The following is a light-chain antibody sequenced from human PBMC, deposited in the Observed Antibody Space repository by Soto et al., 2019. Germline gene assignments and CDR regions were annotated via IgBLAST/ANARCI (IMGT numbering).Light chain of an antibody. CDR3: QQYNTYSNT. Sequence: DIQMTQSPSTLSASVGDRVTITCRASQTINTWLAWYQQKPGKAPKVLIYKASTLESGVPSRFSGSGSGTEFTLTINSLQPDDFATYHCQQYNTYSNTFGQGTKVEI. J-gene: IGKJ2*01. CDR1: QTINTW. V-gene: IGKV1-5*03. CDR2: KAS.